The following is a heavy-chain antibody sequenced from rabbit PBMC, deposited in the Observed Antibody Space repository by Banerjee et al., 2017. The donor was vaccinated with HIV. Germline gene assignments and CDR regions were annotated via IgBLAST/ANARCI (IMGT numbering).Heavy chain of an antibody. J-gene: IGHJ4*01. D-gene: IGHD7-1*01. V-gene: IGHV1S7*01. CDR2: IYAGKGAT. CDR1: GFDFSSYY. CDR3: ARDLTGVTGWNFNL. Sequence: QLKETGGGLVQPGGSLTLSCKASGFDFSSYYMSWVRQAPGKGLEWIGGIYAGKGATDYASWVNGRFTISSDNAQNTVDLQMNSLTAADTATYFCARDLTGVTGWNFNLWGPGTLVTVS.